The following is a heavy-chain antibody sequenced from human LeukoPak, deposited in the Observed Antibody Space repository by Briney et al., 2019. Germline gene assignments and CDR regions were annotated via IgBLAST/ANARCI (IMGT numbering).Heavy chain of an antibody. CDR3: ARPVYGSSAGNLFDP. V-gene: IGHV4-38-2*01. D-gene: IGHD1-26*01. CDR1: GYSISSGYY. J-gene: IGHJ5*02. Sequence: SETLSLTCAVSGYSISSGYYWGWIRQPPGKGLEWIGSIYHSGSTYYNPSLKSRVTISVDTSKNQFSLKLSPVTAADTAVYYCARPVYGSSAGNLFDPWGQGTLVTVSS. CDR2: IYHSGST.